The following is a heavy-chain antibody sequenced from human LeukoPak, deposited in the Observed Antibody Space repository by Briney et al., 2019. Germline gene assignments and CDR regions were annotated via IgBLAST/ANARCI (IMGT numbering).Heavy chain of an antibody. CDR2: IRSTGINT. CDR3: AKDLMPAAPTKFDF. V-gene: IGHV3-23*01. CDR1: GFTFSSYA. D-gene: IGHD2-2*01. J-gene: IGHJ4*02. Sequence: GGSLRLSCAASGFTFSSYAMSWVRQAPGKGLEWLSAIRSTGINTYYADSVKGRFTISRDNSKSTLFLQMNSLRAEDTAVYYCAKDLMPAAPTKFDFWGQGTLVTVSS.